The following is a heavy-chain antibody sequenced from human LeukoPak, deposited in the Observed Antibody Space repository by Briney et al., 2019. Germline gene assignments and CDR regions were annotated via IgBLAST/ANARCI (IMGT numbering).Heavy chain of an antibody. Sequence: ASVKVSCKVSGYTLTELSTHWVRQAPGKGLEWMGGFDPEDGETIYAQKFQGRVTMTEDTSTDTAYMELSSLRSEDTAVYYCATGKPTPYCSGGSCYSEFDYWGQGTLVTVSS. CDR3: ATGKPTPYCSGGSCYSEFDY. J-gene: IGHJ4*02. CDR2: FDPEDGET. D-gene: IGHD2-15*01. V-gene: IGHV1-24*01. CDR1: GYTLTELS.